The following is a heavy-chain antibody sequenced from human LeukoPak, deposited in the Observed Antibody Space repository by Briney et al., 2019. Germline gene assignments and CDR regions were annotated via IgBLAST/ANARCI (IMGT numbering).Heavy chain of an antibody. V-gene: IGHV1-46*01. CDR3: AGEGTVAAAVRGYYYYGMDV. Sequence: GASVKVSCKASGYTFTSYYMHWVRQAPGQGLEWMGIINPSGGSTSYAQKFQGRVTITADESTSTAYMELSSLRSEDTAVYYCAGEGTVAAAVRGYYYYGMDVWGQGTTVTVSS. CDR2: INPSGGST. J-gene: IGHJ6*02. CDR1: GYTFTSYY. D-gene: IGHD6-13*01.